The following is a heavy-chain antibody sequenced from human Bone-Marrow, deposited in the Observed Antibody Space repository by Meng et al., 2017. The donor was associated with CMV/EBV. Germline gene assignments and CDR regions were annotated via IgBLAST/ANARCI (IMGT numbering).Heavy chain of an antibody. V-gene: IGHV4-34*01. D-gene: IGHD3-3*01. Sequence: SETLSLTCAVYGGSFSGYYWSWIRQPPGKGLEWIGEINHSGSTNYNPSLKSRVTISVDTFKNQFSLKLSSVTAADTAVYYCARMKFLEWLYDYWGQGTLVTVSS. J-gene: IGHJ4*02. CDR3: ARMKFLEWLYDY. CDR1: GGSFSGYY. CDR2: INHSGST.